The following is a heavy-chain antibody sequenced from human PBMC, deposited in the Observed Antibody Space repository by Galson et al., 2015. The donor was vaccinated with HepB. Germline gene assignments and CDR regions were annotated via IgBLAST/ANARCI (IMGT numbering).Heavy chain of an antibody. V-gene: IGHV4-39*07. CDR2: IFYSGST. CDR1: GGSISSSNYY. CDR3: ARGQGSSTSYYYYYGMDV. Sequence: TLSLTCTVSGGSISSSNYYWGWIRQPPGKGLDWIGSIFYSGSTYYNPSLKSRVTISVDTSKNRFSLKLRSVTAADTAVYYCARGQGSSTSYYYYYGMDVWGQGTTVTVSS. D-gene: IGHD2-2*01. J-gene: IGHJ6*02.